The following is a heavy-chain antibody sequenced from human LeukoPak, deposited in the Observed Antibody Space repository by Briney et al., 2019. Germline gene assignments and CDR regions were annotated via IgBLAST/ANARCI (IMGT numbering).Heavy chain of an antibody. V-gene: IGHV3-53*01. CDR1: GFTFSSNY. CDR3: AREPGTDYRKYYFDY. Sequence: GGSLRLSCAASGFTFSSNYMSWVRQAPGMGLEWVSVIYSGGTTYYADSVKGRFTISRDNSKNMLYLQMNSLRAEDTAVYYCAREPGTDYRKYYFDYWGQGTLVTVSS. J-gene: IGHJ4*02. D-gene: IGHD3/OR15-3a*01. CDR2: IYSGGTT.